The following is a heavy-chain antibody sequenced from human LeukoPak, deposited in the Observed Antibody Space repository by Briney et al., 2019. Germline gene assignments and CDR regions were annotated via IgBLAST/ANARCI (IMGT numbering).Heavy chain of an antibody. Sequence: GGSLRLSCAASGFTFSTFAMSWVRQAPGKGLEWVSAIRGGGDGTYYADSVKGRFTISRDNSKNTLFLQMNSLGAEDTAVYYCARRFDCWGQGTLVTVSS. CDR2: IRGGGDGT. J-gene: IGHJ4*02. CDR1: GFTFSTFA. V-gene: IGHV3-23*01. CDR3: ARRFDC.